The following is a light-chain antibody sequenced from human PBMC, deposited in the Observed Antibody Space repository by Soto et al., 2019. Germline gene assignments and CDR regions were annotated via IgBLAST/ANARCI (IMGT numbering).Light chain of an antibody. CDR1: QSVLSTSNNPNY. Sequence: DIVMTQSPDSLAVSLGERATINCKSSQSVLSTSNNPNYLAWYQQKPGQPPKVLIYWASTRESGVPDRFSGSGSGTDFTLTIIRLEPEDFAVYYCQQYDISPWTFGQGTKVDIK. V-gene: IGKV4-1*01. J-gene: IGKJ1*01. CDR3: QQYDISPWT. CDR2: WAS.